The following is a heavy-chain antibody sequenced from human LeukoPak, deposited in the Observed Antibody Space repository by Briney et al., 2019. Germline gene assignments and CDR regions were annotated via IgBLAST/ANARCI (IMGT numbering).Heavy chain of an antibody. CDR2: IYYSGST. J-gene: IGHJ6*02. D-gene: IGHD6-13*01. CDR3: ARVLAAAGTPPYYYYGMDV. V-gene: IGHV4-59*01. CDR1: GGSISSYY. Sequence: SETLSLTCTVSGGSISSYYWSWIRQPPGKGLEWIGYIYYSGSTNYNPSLKSRVTISVDTSKNQFSLKLSSLTAADTAVYYCARVLAAAGTPPYYYYGMDVWGQGTTVTVSS.